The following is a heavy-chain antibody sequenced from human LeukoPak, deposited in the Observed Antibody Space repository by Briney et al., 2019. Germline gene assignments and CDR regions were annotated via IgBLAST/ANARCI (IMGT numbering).Heavy chain of an antibody. CDR2: IKHDGSET. Sequence: PGGSLRLSCAASGFAFSSYCMSWVRQAPGKGLEWVANIKHDGSETQYVNSVKGRFTISRDNAKNSLYLQMNSLRVEDTAVYYCARGTGGLRPLDCWGQGTLVTVSS. CDR3: ARGTGGLRPLDC. D-gene: IGHD5-12*01. V-gene: IGHV3-7*01. CDR1: GFAFSSYC. J-gene: IGHJ4*02.